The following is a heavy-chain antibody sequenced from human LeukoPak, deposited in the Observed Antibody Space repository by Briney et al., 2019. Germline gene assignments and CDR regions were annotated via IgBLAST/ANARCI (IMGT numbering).Heavy chain of an antibody. CDR1: GGSISSSSYY. CDR2: IYYSGST. J-gene: IGHJ4*02. Sequence: TSETLSLTCTVSGGSISSSSYYWGWIRQPPGKGLEWIGSIYYSGSTYYNPSLKSRVTISVDTSKNQFSLKLSSVTAADTAVYYCARHEAPGLYYDSSGYFGYWGQGTLATVSS. CDR3: ARHEAPGLYYDSSGYFGY. D-gene: IGHD3-22*01. V-gene: IGHV4-39*01.